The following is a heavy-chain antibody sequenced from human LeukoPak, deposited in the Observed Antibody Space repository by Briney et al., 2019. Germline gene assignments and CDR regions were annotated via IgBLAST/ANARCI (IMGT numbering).Heavy chain of an antibody. CDR3: ARGSGYTSGCYWDY. CDR1: GFTLSAYA. V-gene: IGHV3-21*01. CDR2: ITGGSGNM. Sequence: NPGGSLRLPCAASGFTLSAYAMHWVRQAPGKGLEWVSSITGGSGNMYYAGSVEGRFTISRDNAKNSLYLQMNSLRAEDTAVYYCARGSGYTSGCYWDYWGQGTLVTVSS. D-gene: IGHD6-19*01. J-gene: IGHJ4*02.